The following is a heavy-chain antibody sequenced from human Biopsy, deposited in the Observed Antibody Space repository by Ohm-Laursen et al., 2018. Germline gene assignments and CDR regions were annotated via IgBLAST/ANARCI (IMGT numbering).Heavy chain of an antibody. CDR2: IYPGGST. Sequence: SDTLSLTCNVSGGDINNYYWSWIRQPAGKGLEWIGRIYPGGSTNYNPSPKSRVTMSVDTSKKQLSLRLRSVTAADTAMYYCAGVVLGPTNDAFDLWGQGTMVVVSS. CDR3: AGVVLGPTNDAFDL. D-gene: IGHD3-22*01. J-gene: IGHJ3*01. V-gene: IGHV4-4*07. CDR1: GGDINNYY.